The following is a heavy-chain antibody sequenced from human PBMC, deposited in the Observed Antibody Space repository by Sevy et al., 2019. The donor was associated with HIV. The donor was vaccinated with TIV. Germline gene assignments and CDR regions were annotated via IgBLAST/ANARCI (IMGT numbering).Heavy chain of an antibody. J-gene: IGHJ4*02. V-gene: IGHV5-51*01. D-gene: IGHD6-19*01. CDR2: IYPGDSDT. CDR3: ASGSSGTSVATPFDY. Sequence: GESLKISCKGSGYSFTSYWIGWVRQMPGKGLEWMGIIYPGDSDTRYSPSFQGQVTISADKSISTAYLQWSSLKASDTAMYYCASGSSGTSVATPFDYWGQGTLVTVSS. CDR1: GYSFTSYW.